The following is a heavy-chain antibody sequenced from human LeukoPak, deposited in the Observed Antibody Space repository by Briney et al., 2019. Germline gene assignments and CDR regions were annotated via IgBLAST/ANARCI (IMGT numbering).Heavy chain of an antibody. CDR2: ISYDGSNK. CDR1: GFTFSSYG. V-gene: IGHV3-30*03. D-gene: IGHD4-23*01. Sequence: GGSLRLSCAASGFTFSSYGMHWVRQAPGKGLEWVALISYDGSNKYYVDSVKGRFAISRDNSKNTLYLQMNSLRAEDTAVYYCARGTTVVWKPPFDPWGQGTLVTVSS. CDR3: ARGTTVVWKPPFDP. J-gene: IGHJ5*02.